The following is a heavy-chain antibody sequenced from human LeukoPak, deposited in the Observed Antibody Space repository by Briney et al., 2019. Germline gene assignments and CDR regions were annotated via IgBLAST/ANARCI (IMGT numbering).Heavy chain of an antibody. CDR2: IYASGNT. J-gene: IGHJ6*02. CDR3: ARAGGAQLLWFGELSGGMDV. Sequence: SETLSLTCTVSGGSISSYYWSWVRQPAGKGLEWIGRIYASGNTNYNPSLKGRVTMTVDTSKNQFSLNLSSVTAADTAVYYCARAGGAQLLWFGELSGGMDVWGQGTTVTVSS. CDR1: GGSISSYY. V-gene: IGHV4-4*07. D-gene: IGHD3-10*01.